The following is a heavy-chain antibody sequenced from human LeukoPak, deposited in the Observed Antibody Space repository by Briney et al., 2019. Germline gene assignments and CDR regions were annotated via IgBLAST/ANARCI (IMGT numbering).Heavy chain of an antibody. V-gene: IGHV3-33*01. D-gene: IGHD5-24*01. CDR3: ARDLNGYNQFDY. Sequence: PGGSLRLSCAASGFTFSSYGMHWVRQAPGKGLEWVAVIWFDGSNKYYADSVKGRFTISRDNSKNTLYLQMNSLRAEDTAVYYCARDLNGYNQFDYWGQGTLVTVSS. J-gene: IGHJ4*02. CDR1: GFTFSSYG. CDR2: IWFDGSNK.